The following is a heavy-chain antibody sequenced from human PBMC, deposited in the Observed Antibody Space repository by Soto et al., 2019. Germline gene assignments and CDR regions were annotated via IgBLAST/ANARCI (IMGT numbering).Heavy chain of an antibody. Sequence: EVQLVETGGDLIQSGGSLRLSCAASGFAVSTSFMMWVRQAPGKGLECVSITYTDGSTHYADTVRGRFTVSRDDSSNTLYLQINSLRVDDTAVYYCARDPPITSDFAMDVWGQGTTVIFSS. CDR2: TYTDGST. D-gene: IGHD1-20*01. J-gene: IGHJ6*02. V-gene: IGHV3-53*02. CDR1: GFAVSTSF. CDR3: ARDPPITSDFAMDV.